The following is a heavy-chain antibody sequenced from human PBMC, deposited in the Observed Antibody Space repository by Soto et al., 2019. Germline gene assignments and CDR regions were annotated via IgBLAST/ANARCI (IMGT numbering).Heavy chain of an antibody. CDR2: IYWDDDK. J-gene: IGHJ5*02. CDR3: ALRRGYCSGGSCYSSWFDP. D-gene: IGHD2-15*01. CDR1: GFSLSTSGVG. Sequence: QITLKESGPTLVKPTQTLTLTCTFSGFSLSTSGVGVGWIRQPPGKALEWLALIYWDDDKRYSPSLKSRLTITKDTSKNPLVFTMTNMDPVDTATYYCALRRGYCSGGSCYSSWFDPWGQGTLVTVSS. V-gene: IGHV2-5*02.